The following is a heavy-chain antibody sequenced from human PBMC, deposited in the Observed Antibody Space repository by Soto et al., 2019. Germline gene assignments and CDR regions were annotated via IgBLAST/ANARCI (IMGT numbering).Heavy chain of an antibody. Sequence: QVQLVESGGGVVQPGRSLRLSCVASGITLSNYFMYWVRQAPGKGLEWVAAISYDGSNKHYADSVKGRFTISRDNAQNTLDRQTNSQRPEDTAVGYCVAGDQYSAMGVWGHGTRVNVSS. J-gene: IGHJ6*02. D-gene: IGHD2-21*01. CDR1: GITLSNYF. CDR3: VAGDQYSAMGV. V-gene: IGHV3-30*14. CDR2: ISYDGSNK.